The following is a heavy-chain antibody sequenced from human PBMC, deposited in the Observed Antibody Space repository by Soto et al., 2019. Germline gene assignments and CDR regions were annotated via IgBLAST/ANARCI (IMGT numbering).Heavy chain of an antibody. CDR2: ISSAGDT. CDR3: ARDFYFDY. Sequence: EVQLVESGGGLVQPGGSLRLSCAASGFTVSSNYMSWVRQAPGKGLEWVSIISSAGDTYYADSVKGRFTSSRHDSENTLYLQMNSLRAEDTAVYYCARDFYFDYWGQGTLVTVSS. J-gene: IGHJ4*02. V-gene: IGHV3-53*04. CDR1: GFTVSSNY.